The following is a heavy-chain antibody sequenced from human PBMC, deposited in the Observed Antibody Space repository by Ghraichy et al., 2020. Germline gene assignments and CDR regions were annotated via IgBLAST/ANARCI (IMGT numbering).Heavy chain of an antibody. J-gene: IGHJ4*02. CDR3: VKDGTRNFDY. CDR1: GFTMSDYW. V-gene: IGHV3-7*01. Sequence: GASLNISCAASGFTMSDYWMGWVRQAPGKGLEWVANINRDGSEKFYMDSVKGRFTISRDNAKNSLYLQMNSLRVDDTAVYFCVKDGTRNFDYWGQGTLITVSS. CDR2: INRDGSEK.